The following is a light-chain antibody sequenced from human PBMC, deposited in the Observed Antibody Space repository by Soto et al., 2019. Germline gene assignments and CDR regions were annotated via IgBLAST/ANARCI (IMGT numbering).Light chain of an antibody. CDR3: HQRSNWPLT. V-gene: IGKV3-11*01. CDR2: DAS. Sequence: EIVLTQSPATLSLSPGERATLSCRASQSVNNYLAWYQQKPGQAPRLLIYDASSRATDNQARFSGRGSGTDFTLTLSSLEPEDFATYYCHQRSNWPLTFGGGTKVEIK. CDR1: QSVNNY. J-gene: IGKJ4*01.